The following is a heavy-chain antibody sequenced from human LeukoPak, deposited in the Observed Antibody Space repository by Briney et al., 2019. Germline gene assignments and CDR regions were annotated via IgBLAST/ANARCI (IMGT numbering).Heavy chain of an antibody. J-gene: IGHJ4*02. Sequence: GGSLRLSCEAPGFTFSNYAMSWVRQAPGEGLEWVSAISGSGGSTYYADSVKGRFTISRDNAKNSLYLQMNSLRDDDTAVYYCVRIAAAGRGSDYWGQGTLVTVSS. CDR1: GFTFSNYA. CDR2: ISGSGGST. D-gene: IGHD6-13*01. CDR3: VRIAAAGRGSDY. V-gene: IGHV3-23*01.